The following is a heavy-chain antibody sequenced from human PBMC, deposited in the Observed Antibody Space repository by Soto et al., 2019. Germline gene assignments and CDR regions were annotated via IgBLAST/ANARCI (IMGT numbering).Heavy chain of an antibody. Sequence: EVQLLESGGGLVQPGGSLRLSCGVSGFTFNDFEMNWARQAPGKGLEWLAYIDGSGTTKKYADSVRGRFTISRDNPNNSLFLQMSSLSAADTAIYYCARGFGRFNYWGQGTLVSVYS. V-gene: IGHV3-48*03. CDR2: IDGSGTTK. CDR1: GFTFNDFE. CDR3: ARGFGRFNY. J-gene: IGHJ4*02. D-gene: IGHD3-10*01.